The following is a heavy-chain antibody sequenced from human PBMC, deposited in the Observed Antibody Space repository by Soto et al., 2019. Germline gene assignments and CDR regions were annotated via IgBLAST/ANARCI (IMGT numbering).Heavy chain of an antibody. Sequence: ASVKVSCKASGYTLFDYGIGWVRQAPGQGLEWMGWITVNSGNTNYPQKFQGRVTMTTDTSTNTAYMELRSLTSDDTAVYYCGRGLGGGWYYFDYWGPGTLVTVSS. CDR1: GYTLFDYG. D-gene: IGHD6-19*01. CDR2: ITVNSGNT. V-gene: IGHV1-18*01. CDR3: GRGLGGGWYYFDY. J-gene: IGHJ4*02.